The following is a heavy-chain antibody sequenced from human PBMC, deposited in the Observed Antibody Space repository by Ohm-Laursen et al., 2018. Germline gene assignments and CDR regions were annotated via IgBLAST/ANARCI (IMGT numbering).Heavy chain of an antibody. J-gene: IGHJ4*02. Sequence: SLRLSCTASGFSLSSYSMNWVRQAPGKGLQWVSYIDTSSHGIYSADSVKGRFTISRDNAKNSLYLQMNSLRAEDTAVYYCARDRIAARRGDFDYWGQGTLVTVSS. D-gene: IGHD6-6*01. CDR3: ARDRIAARRGDFDY. V-gene: IGHV3-48*01. CDR2: IDTSSHGI. CDR1: GFSLSSYS.